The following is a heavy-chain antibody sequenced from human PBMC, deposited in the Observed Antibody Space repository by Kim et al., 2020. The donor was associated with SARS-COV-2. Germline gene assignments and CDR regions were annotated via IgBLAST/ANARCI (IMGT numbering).Heavy chain of an antibody. D-gene: IGHD6-13*01. CDR2: IYHSGST. Sequence: SETLSLTCAVSGGSISSSNWWSWVRQPPGKGLEWIGEIYHSGSTNYNPSLKSRVTISVDKSKNQFSLKLSSVTAADTAVYYCARDLRSYQQPRDYWGQGTLVTVSS. J-gene: IGHJ4*02. CDR1: GGSISSSNW. V-gene: IGHV4-4*02. CDR3: ARDLRSYQQPRDY.